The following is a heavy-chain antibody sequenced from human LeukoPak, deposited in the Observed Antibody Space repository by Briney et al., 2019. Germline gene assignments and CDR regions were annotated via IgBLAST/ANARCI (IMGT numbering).Heavy chain of an antibody. CDR3: ARDLELERNRWNYFES. CDR2: MHYSGDS. V-gene: IGHV4-59*01. J-gene: IGHJ4*02. D-gene: IGHD1-1*01. Sequence: SETLSLTCTVSGGSISSFFWSWIRQPPGKGLEWIGSMHYSGDSNYNPSLKSRVSLSIHTSKQQFSLRLSSVTAADTAVYYCARDLELERNRWNYFESWGQGTLVTVSS. CDR1: GGSISSFF.